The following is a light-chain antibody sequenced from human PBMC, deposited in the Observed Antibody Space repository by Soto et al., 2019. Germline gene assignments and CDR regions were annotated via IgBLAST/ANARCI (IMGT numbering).Light chain of an antibody. Sequence: DIQMTQSPPSLSASIGDRVTITCRASQSISDYVSWYQQKSGEAPKLLIYAASTLQSGVPSRFSGSGSGTDFTLTISSLQPEDFATYYCQQSYATLTFGPGTKVDVK. J-gene: IGKJ3*01. CDR1: QSISDY. V-gene: IGKV1-39*01. CDR2: AAS. CDR3: QQSYATLT.